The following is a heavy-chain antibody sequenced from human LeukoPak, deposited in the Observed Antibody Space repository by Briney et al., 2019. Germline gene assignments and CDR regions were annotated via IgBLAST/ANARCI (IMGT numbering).Heavy chain of an antibody. J-gene: IGHJ4*02. V-gene: IGHV1-18*01. CDR1: GYVFVTYS. Sequence: ASVKVSCKPSGYVFVTYSIAWVRQAPGEGLEWVGRISPYNGHTDLAQKLQGRVNLTADTSTTTVSMEVNGLTSDDTAVYYCAREERDKSWYVVGDYWGQGTLVTVSS. CDR3: AREERDKSWYVVGDY. D-gene: IGHD6-13*01. CDR2: ISPYNGHT.